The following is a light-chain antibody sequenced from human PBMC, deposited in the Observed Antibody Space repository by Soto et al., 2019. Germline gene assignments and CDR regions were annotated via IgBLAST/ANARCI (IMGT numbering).Light chain of an antibody. V-gene: IGKV1-5*03. CDR1: QSISSW. Sequence: DIQMTQSPSTLSASVGDRVTITCRASQSISSWLAWYQQKPGKAPKLLIYKASSLESGVPSRFSMSGSGTEFTLSISSLQPDDFATYCCQQYNSYPLTFGGGTKVEIK. CDR2: KAS. J-gene: IGKJ4*01. CDR3: QQYNSYPLT.